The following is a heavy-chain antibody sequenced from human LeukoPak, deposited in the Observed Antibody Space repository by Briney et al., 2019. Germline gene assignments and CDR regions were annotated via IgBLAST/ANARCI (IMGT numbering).Heavy chain of an antibody. Sequence: PSETLSLTCTVSGGSISSSSYYWGWIRQPPGTGLEWIGSIYYSGSTYYNPSLKSRVTISVDTSKNQFSLKLSSVTAADTAVYYCARDSVRYSSSSYGYWGQGTLVTVSS. J-gene: IGHJ4*02. D-gene: IGHD6-6*01. CDR3: ARDSVRYSSSSYGY. CDR2: IYYSGST. CDR1: GGSISSSSYY. V-gene: IGHV4-39*07.